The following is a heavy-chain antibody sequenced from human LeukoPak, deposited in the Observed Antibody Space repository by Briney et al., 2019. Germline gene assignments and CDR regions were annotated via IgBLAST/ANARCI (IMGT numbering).Heavy chain of an antibody. Sequence: GGSLRLSCAASGFTFSSYAMSWVRQAPGKGLEWVAFIRYDGSNKYYADSVKGRVTISRDNSKNTLYLQMNGLRAEDTAVYYCAKDGVGATHFDYWGQGTLVTVSS. CDR1: GFTFSSYA. V-gene: IGHV3-30*02. CDR3: AKDGVGATHFDY. CDR2: IRYDGSNK. J-gene: IGHJ4*02. D-gene: IGHD1-26*01.